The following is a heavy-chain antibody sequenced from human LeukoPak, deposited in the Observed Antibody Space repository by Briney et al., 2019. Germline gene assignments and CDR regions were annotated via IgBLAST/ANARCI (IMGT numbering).Heavy chain of an antibody. CDR2: IYYSGST. J-gene: IGHJ6*02. CDR3: ARGPGEYYGSYLYYYYGMDV. Sequence: SETLSLTCTVSGGSISSYYWSWIRQPPGKGPEWIGYIYYSGSTNYNPSLKSRVTISVDTSKNQFSLKLSSVTAADTAVYYCARGPGEYYGSYLYYYYGMDVWGQGTTVTVSS. D-gene: IGHD3-10*01. V-gene: IGHV4-59*01. CDR1: GGSISSYY.